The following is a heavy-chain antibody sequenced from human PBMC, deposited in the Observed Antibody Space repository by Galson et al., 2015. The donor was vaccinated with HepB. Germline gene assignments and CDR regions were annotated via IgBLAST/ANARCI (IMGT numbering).Heavy chain of an antibody. J-gene: IGHJ6*02. D-gene: IGHD1-26*01. CDR2: IIPISGRA. CDR1: GGSFSNSGSFSNSA. V-gene: IGHV1-69*06. Sequence: SVKVSCKASGGSFSNSGSFSNSAFSWVRQAPGQGLEWVGVIIPISGRANFAQKFQGRVTITADKSTNTAYMELSSLRSEDTAMYYCARARRELRHPGSYYYYGMDLWGQGTTVTVSS. CDR3: ARARRELRHPGSYYYYGMDL.